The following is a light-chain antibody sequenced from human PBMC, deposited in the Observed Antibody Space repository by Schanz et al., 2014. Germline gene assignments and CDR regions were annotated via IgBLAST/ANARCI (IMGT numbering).Light chain of an antibody. J-gene: IGLJ2*01. V-gene: IGLV4-69*01. Sequence: QSVLTQSPSASASLGASVKLTCTLSSGLSSYAIAWHQQQPEKGPRYLMKVNSDGSHSKGDGIPDRFSGSSSGAERYLTISSLQSEDEAVYYCQTWANGLVIFGGGTKLTVL. CDR2: VNSDGSH. CDR3: QTWANGLVI. CDR1: SGLSSYA.